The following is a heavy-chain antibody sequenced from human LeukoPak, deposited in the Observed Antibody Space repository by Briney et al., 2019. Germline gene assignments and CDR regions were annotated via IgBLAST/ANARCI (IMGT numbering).Heavy chain of an antibody. CDR3: ARSYGSGSYYSNV. CDR2: INPNSGGT. CDR1: GYTFTGYY. Sequence: GASVKVSCKASGYTFTGYYMHWVRQAPGQGLEWMGWINPNSGGTNYAQEFQGRVTMTRDTSISTAYMELSRLRSDDTAVYYCARSYGSGSYYSNVWGQGTTVTVSS. V-gene: IGHV1-2*02. J-gene: IGHJ6*02. D-gene: IGHD3-10*01.